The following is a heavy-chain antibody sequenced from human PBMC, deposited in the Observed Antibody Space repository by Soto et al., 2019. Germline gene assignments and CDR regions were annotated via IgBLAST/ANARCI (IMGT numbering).Heavy chain of an antibody. Sequence: SETFPLTYTVSGGSISSYYWSWFRQPPGKGMEWIGYIYYSGSTNYNPSLKSRVTISVDTSKNQFSLKLSSVTAADTAVYYCERDCQRQRDYYYHQAFWTKGSSVTGSS. CDR3: ERDCQRQRDYYYHQAF. D-gene: IGHD5-18*01. V-gene: IGHV4-59*01. CDR1: GGSISSYY. J-gene: IGHJ6*03. CDR2: IYYSGST.